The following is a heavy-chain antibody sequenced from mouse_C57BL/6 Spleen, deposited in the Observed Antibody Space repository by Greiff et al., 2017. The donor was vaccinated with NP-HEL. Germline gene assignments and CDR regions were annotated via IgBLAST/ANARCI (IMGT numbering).Heavy chain of an antibody. V-gene: IGHV1-82*01. CDR1: GYAFSSSW. Sequence: VQLQQPGPELVKPGASVKISCKASGYAFSSSWMNWVKQRPGKGLEWIGRIYPGDGDTNYNGKFKGKATLTADKSSSTAYMQLSSLTSEDSAVYFCAREEDYGSSLFAYWGQGTLVTVSA. CDR2: IYPGDGDT. J-gene: IGHJ3*01. D-gene: IGHD1-1*01. CDR3: AREEDYGSSLFAY.